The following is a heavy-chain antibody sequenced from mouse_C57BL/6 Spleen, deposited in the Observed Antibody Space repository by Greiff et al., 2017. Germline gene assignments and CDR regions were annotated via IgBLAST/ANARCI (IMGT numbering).Heavy chain of an antibody. CDR3: ARGGYEYDGVAMDY. V-gene: IGHV1-81*01. Sequence: VKLMESGAELVRPGASVKLSCKASGYTFTSYGISWVKQRPGQGLEWIGEIYPRSGNTYYNEKFKGKATLTADKSSSTAYMELRSLTSEDSAVYFCARGGYEYDGVAMDYWGQGTSVTVSS. CDR1: GYTFTSYG. J-gene: IGHJ4*01. D-gene: IGHD2-4*01. CDR2: IYPRSGNT.